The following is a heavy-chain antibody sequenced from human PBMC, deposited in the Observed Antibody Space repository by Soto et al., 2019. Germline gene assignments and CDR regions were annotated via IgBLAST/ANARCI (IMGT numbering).Heavy chain of an antibody. CDR3: ARDSLTYCGGDCYIEGDAFDI. D-gene: IGHD2-21*02. CDR2: IIPIFGTA. J-gene: IGHJ3*02. V-gene: IGHV1-69*13. CDR1: GGTFSSYA. Sequence: GASVKVSCKASGGTFSSYAISWVRQAPGQGLEWMGGIIPIFGTANYAQKFQGRVTTTADESTSTAYMELSSLRSEDTAVYYCARDSLTYCGGDCYIEGDAFDIWGQGTMVTVSS.